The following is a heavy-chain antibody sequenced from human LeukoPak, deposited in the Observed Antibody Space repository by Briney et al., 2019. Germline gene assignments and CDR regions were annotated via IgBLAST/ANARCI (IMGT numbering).Heavy chain of an antibody. V-gene: IGHV4-34*01. CDR1: GGSFSGYY. CDR2: INHSGSS. CDR3: ARQTGSGLFILP. J-gene: IGHJ4*02. D-gene: IGHD3/OR15-3a*01. Sequence: SETLSLTCAVYGGSFSGYYWSWIRQPPGKGLEWIGEINHSGSSNYNPSLKSRVTISVDTSKNQFSLRLTSVTAADTAVYYCARQTGSGLFILPGGQGTLVTVSS.